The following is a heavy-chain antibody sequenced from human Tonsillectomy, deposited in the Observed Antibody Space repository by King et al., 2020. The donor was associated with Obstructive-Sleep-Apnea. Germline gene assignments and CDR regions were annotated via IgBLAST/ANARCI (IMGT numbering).Heavy chain of an antibody. CDR1: GFTFDDYA. Sequence: VQLVESGGGLVQPGRSLRLSCVASGFTFDDYAMHWVRQAPGKGLEWVFGISWNRGSIGFVDSVKGRFTISRNNVKKSLYLQMNSLRVEDTALYYCAKDKDSSGWYADYWGQGTLVTVSS. D-gene: IGHD6-19*01. V-gene: IGHV3-9*01. J-gene: IGHJ4*02. CDR3: AKDKDSSGWYADY. CDR2: ISWNRGSI.